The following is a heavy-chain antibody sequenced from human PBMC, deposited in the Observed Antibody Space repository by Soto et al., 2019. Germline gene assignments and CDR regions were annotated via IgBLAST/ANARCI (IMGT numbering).Heavy chain of an antibody. V-gene: IGHV4-39*07. CDR1: GGSISSSSYY. Sequence: SETLSLTCTVSGGSISSSSYYWGWIRQPPGKGLEWIGSIYYSGSTNYNPSLKSRVTISVDTSKNQFSLKLSSVTAADTAVYYCARGNYYDSSGYYDYWGQGTLVTVSS. CDR2: IYYSGST. CDR3: ARGNYYDSSGYYDY. J-gene: IGHJ4*02. D-gene: IGHD3-22*01.